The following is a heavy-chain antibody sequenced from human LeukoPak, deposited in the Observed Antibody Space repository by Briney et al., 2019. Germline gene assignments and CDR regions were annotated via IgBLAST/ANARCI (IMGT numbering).Heavy chain of an antibody. CDR2: IYYTGST. J-gene: IGHJ4*02. CDR3: VVWLGELLHFDY. D-gene: IGHD3-10*01. V-gene: IGHV4-39*01. Sequence: SETLSLTCTVSGGSISSSRYYWGWIRQPPGKGLEWIGSIYYTGSTYHNPSLKSRVTISVDTSKNQFSLKLTSVTAADAAVYYCVVWLGELLHFDYWGQGTLVTVSS. CDR1: GGSISSSRYY.